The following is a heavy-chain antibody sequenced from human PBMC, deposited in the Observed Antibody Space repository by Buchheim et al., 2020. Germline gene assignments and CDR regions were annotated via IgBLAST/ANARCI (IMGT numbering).Heavy chain of an antibody. J-gene: IGHJ4*02. CDR1: GGAISSYY. D-gene: IGHD5-12*01. CDR3: ARGFSAYDLYFDY. CDR2: VYHDGST. V-gene: IGHV4-59*01. Sequence: QVQLQESGPGLVKPSETLSLTCTVSGGAISSYYWSWIRQSPGKGLEWLGYVYHDGSTSYNAALKSRVTMSVETSKNRFSLKLTSVTAADTAVYYCARGFSAYDLYFDYWGQGT.